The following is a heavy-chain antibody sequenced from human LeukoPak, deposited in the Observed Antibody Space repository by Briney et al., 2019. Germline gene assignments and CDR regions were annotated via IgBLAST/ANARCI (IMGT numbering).Heavy chain of an antibody. CDR3: ARDRYSGSYLDAFDI. J-gene: IGHJ3*02. V-gene: IGHV1-46*01. CDR2: INPSGGST. D-gene: IGHD1-26*01. Sequence: ASVKVSCKASGYTFTSYGISWVRQAPGQGLEWMGIINPSGGSTSYAQKFQGRVTMTRDTSTSTAYMELSSLRSEDTAVYYCARDRYSGSYLDAFDIWGQGTMVTVSS. CDR1: GYTFTSYG.